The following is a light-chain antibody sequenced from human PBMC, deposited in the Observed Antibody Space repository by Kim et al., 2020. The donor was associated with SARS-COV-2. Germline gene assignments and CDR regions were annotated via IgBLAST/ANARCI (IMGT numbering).Light chain of an antibody. V-gene: IGLV4-69*01. CDR3: QTWGTGTVV. CDR1: SGHSSYA. J-gene: IGLJ2*01. Sequence: SVKLTCTLRSGHSSYAIAWHQQQPEKGPRYLMKLNSDGSHSKGDGIPDRFSGSSSGAERYLTISSLQSEDEADYYCQTWGTGTVVFGGGTQLTVL. CDR2: LNSDGSH.